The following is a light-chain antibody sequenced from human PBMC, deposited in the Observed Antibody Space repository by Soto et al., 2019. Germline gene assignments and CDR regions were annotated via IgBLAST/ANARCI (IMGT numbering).Light chain of an antibody. V-gene: IGLV1-40*01. CDR1: SSNIGAGYD. CDR2: GNT. J-gene: IGLJ2*01. Sequence: QSVLTQPPSVSGAPGQRVTISCTGSSSNIGAGYDVHWYQQLPGAAPKLLISGNTNRPSGVPDRFSGSKSGTSASLAITGLQAEDEADYYCTSWTTSTTMIFGGGTKLTVL. CDR3: TSWTTSTTMI.